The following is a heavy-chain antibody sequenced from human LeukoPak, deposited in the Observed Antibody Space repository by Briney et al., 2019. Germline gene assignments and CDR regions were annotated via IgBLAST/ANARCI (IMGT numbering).Heavy chain of an antibody. CDR2: INPSGGST. J-gene: IGHJ4*02. Sequence: ASVKVSCKASGYTFTSYYMHWVRQAPGQGLGWMGIINPSGGSTSYAQKFQGRVTMTRDTSTSTVYMELSSLRSEDTAVYYCARAAWWELPKAELDYWGQGTLVTVSS. V-gene: IGHV1-46*01. CDR3: ARAAWWELPKAELDY. D-gene: IGHD1-26*01. CDR1: GYTFTSYY.